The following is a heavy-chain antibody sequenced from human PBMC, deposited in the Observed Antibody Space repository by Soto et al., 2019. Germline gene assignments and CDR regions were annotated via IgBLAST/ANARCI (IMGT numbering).Heavy chain of an antibody. CDR3: ARHVTTMVRGVNEWFDP. V-gene: IGHV5-51*01. CDR2: IYPGDSDT. Sequence: EVQLVQSGAEVKKPGESLKISCKGSGYSFTSYWIGWVRQMPGKGLEWMGIIYPGDSDTRYSPSFQGQVTISADKSISTAYLQWSSLKASDTAMYYCARHVTTMVRGVNEWFDPWGQGTLVTVSS. CDR1: GYSFTSYW. J-gene: IGHJ5*02. D-gene: IGHD3-10*01.